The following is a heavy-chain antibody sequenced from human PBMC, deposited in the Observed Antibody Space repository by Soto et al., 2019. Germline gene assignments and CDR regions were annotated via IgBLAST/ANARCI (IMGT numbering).Heavy chain of an antibody. CDR3: ATHTAMDSYYYCGMDV. CDR1: GFIVSTNY. Sequence: EVQLVESGGGLIQPGGSLRLSCAASGFIVSTNYMSWVRQAPGKGLDWVSVIYSGGRTYYADSVKGRFTISRDNSKNTLYLQMNSLRTEDTAVYYCATHTAMDSYYYCGMDVWGQGTTVTVSS. D-gene: IGHD5-18*01. CDR2: IYSGGRT. J-gene: IGHJ6*02. V-gene: IGHV3-53*01.